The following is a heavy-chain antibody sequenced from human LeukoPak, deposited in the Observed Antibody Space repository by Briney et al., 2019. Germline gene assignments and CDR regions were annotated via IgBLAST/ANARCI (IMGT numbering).Heavy chain of an antibody. V-gene: IGHV4-4*02. CDR2: IYHSGST. J-gene: IGHJ4*02. CDR1: GGSISSSDW. CDR3: AKDISPITSSSWSPFDY. Sequence: SGTLSLTCAVSGGSISSSDWWSWVRQPPGKGLEWIGEIYHSGSTNYNPSLKSRVTISVDKSKNQFSLKLSSVTAADTALYYCAKDISPITSSSWSPFDYWGQGTLVTVSS. D-gene: IGHD6-13*01.